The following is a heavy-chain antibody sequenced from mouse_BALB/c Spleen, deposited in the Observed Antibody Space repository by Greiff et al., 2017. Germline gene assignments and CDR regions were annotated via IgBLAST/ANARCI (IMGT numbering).Heavy chain of an antibody. CDR1: GYTFSSYW. J-gene: IGHJ4*01. V-gene: IGHV1-9*01. Sequence: QVQLKQSGAELMKPGASVKISCKATGYTFSSYWIEWVKQRPGHGLEWIGEILPGSGSTNYNEKFKGKATFTADTSSNTAYMQLSSLTSEDSAVYYCARWDYGSSYAMDYWGQGTSVTVSS. D-gene: IGHD1-1*01. CDR2: ILPGSGST. CDR3: ARWDYGSSYAMDY.